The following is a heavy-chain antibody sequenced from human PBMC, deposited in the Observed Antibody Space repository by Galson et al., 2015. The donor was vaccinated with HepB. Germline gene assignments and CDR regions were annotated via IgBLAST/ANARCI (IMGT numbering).Heavy chain of an antibody. Sequence: SVKVSCKASGYTFTSYYMHWVRQAPGQGLEWMGIINPSGGSTSYAQKLQSRVTMTRDTSTSTVYMELGSLRSEDTAVYYCALAVAVDGVDYWGQGTLVTVSS. CDR1: GYTFTSYY. J-gene: IGHJ4*02. CDR3: ALAVAVDGVDY. V-gene: IGHV1-46*04. CDR2: INPSGGST. D-gene: IGHD6-19*01.